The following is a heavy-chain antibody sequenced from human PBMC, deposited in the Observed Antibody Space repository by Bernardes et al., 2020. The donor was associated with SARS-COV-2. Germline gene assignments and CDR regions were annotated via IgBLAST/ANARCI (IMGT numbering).Heavy chain of an antibody. D-gene: IGHD3-10*01. CDR1: GFTFSNYW. CDR3: ARGLTMVRGVRAFDI. Sequence: GGSLRVSCAASGFTFSNYWMSWVRQAPGKGLEWVANVNQDGSEKYYVGSVKGRFTISRDNAKNSLYLQMNSLRVEDTAVYYCARGLTMVRGVRAFDIWGQGTMVTVSS. CDR2: VNQDGSEK. J-gene: IGHJ3*02. V-gene: IGHV3-7*01.